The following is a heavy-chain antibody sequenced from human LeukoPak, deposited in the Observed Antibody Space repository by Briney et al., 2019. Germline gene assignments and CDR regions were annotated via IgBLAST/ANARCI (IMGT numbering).Heavy chain of an antibody. J-gene: IGHJ1*01. CDR1: GYTFSSYA. CDR3: ARGPMIPQYFHY. Sequence: RGESLKISCKASGYTFSSYAISWVRQAPGQGLEWMGWISADNGNTNYAQKLRGRVTMTTDTSTSTAYMELRSLRSDDTALYYCARGPMIPQYFHYWGQGTLVTVSS. CDR2: ISADNGNT. D-gene: IGHD3-16*01. V-gene: IGHV1-18*01.